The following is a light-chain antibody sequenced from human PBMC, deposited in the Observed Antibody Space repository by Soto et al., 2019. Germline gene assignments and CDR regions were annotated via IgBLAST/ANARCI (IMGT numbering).Light chain of an antibody. Sequence: DIQMTQSPSSLSASVGDRVTITCQASQDISNYLNWYQQKPGKAPKLLIYDASNLETGVTSRFSGSGSGTDFTFTISSLQPEDIATYYCQQYDNLPPFTFGTGTKVDIK. CDR2: DAS. J-gene: IGKJ3*01. V-gene: IGKV1-33*01. CDR1: QDISNY. CDR3: QQYDNLPPFT.